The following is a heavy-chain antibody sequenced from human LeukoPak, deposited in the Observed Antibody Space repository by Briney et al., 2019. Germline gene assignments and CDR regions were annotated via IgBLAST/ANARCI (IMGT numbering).Heavy chain of an antibody. D-gene: IGHD3-10*01. CDR2: ISYDGSNK. V-gene: IGHV3-30-3*02. Sequence: PGGSLRLSCAASGFTFSSYAMHWVRQAPGKGLEWVAVISYDGSNKYYADSVKGRFTISRDNSENTLYLQMNSLRAEDTAVYYCAKRPLHGSGSFYTFEYWGQGTLVTVSS. CDR3: AKRPLHGSGSFYTFEY. CDR1: GFTFSSYA. J-gene: IGHJ4*02.